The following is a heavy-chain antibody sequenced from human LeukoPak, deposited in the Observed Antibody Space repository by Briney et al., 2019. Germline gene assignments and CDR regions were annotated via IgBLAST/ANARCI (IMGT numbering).Heavy chain of an antibody. V-gene: IGHV3-11*04. CDR1: GFTFSDYY. CDR2: ITSSGSTI. CDR3: AKIIVVLPSTISNPYYFDY. D-gene: IGHD2-2*02. Sequence: PGGSLRLSCAASGFTFSDYYMTWIRQAPGKGLEWVSYITSSGSTIYYTDSVKGRFTISRDNAKNSLYLQMNSLRAEDTAVYYCAKIIVVLPSTISNPYYFDYWGQGALVTVSS. J-gene: IGHJ4*02.